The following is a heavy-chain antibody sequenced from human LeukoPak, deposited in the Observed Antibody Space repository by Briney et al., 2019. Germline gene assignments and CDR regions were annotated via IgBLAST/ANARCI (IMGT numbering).Heavy chain of an antibody. V-gene: IGHV4-39*01. CDR3: ARQEHYDFWSGSHNLFDY. CDR1: GGSISSSSYY. D-gene: IGHD3-3*01. J-gene: IGHJ4*02. Sequence: PSETLSLTCTVSGGSISSSSYYWGWIRQPPGKGLEWIGSIYYSGSTYYNPSLKSRVTISVDTSKNQFSLKLSSVTAADTAVYYCARQEHYDFWSGSHNLFDYWGQGTLVTVSS. CDR2: IYYSGST.